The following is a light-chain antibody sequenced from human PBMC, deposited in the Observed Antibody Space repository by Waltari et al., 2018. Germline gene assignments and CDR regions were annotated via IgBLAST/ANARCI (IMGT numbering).Light chain of an antibody. CDR2: EIN. CDR1: SGDIGSYDL. V-gene: IGLV2-23*02. J-gene: IGLJ2*01. Sequence: QSALTQPASVSGSPGQTITISCTGTSGDIGSYDLVSWYQHHPDKAPKLIIYEINNRPSWVSNRFSGSKSGHTASLTISGLLAEDEADYYCASYASSLTGVLFGGGTRLTVL. CDR3: ASYASSLTGVL.